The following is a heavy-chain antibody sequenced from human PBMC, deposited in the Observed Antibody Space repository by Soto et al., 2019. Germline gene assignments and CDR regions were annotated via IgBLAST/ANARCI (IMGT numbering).Heavy chain of an antibody. CDR2: IIPILGIA. Sequence: QVQLVQSGAEVKKPGSSVKVSCKASGGTFSSYTISWVRQAPGQGLEWMGRIIPILGIANYAQKFQGRVXIXAXXPTSTAYMERSSLRSEDTAVYYCASTVGAMVWFDPWGQGTLVTVSS. D-gene: IGHD1-26*01. CDR3: ASTVGAMVWFDP. J-gene: IGHJ5*02. CDR1: GGTFSSYT. V-gene: IGHV1-69*02.